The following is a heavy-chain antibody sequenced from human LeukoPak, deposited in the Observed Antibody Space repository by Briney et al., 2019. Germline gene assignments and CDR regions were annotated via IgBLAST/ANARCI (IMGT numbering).Heavy chain of an antibody. D-gene: IGHD3/OR15-3a*01. CDR1: GFTFSSYS. J-gene: IGHJ3*02. V-gene: IGHV3-21*01. CDR3: ARARDWLDAFDI. Sequence: PGGSLRLSCAASGFTFSSYSMNWVRQAPGKGLEWVSSISSSSSYIYYADSVKGRFTISRDNAKNSLYLQMSSLRAEDTAVYCCARARDWLDAFDIWGQGTMVTVSS. CDR2: ISSSSSYI.